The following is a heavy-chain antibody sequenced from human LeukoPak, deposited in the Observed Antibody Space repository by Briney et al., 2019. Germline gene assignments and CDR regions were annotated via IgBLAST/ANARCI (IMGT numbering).Heavy chain of an antibody. V-gene: IGHV5-51*01. CDR2: IYPGDSDT. J-gene: IGHJ6*03. D-gene: IGHD6-6*01. Sequence: GESLKISCKGSGYSFNSYWIGWVRQMPGKGREWMGIIYPGDSDTRYSPSFQGQVTISADKSISTAYLQWSSLKASDTAMYYCARCPYSSSRGYYYYMDVWGKGTTVTVSS. CDR3: ARCPYSSSRGYYYYMDV. CDR1: GYSFNSYW.